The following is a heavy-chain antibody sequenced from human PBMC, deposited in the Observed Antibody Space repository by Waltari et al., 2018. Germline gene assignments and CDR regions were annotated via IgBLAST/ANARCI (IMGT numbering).Heavy chain of an antibody. D-gene: IGHD3-3*01. V-gene: IGHV4-31*03. CDR3: ARGEYDFWSGQANWFDP. J-gene: IGHJ5*02. CDR1: GGSISSGGYY. Sequence: QVQLQESGPGLVKSSQTLSLTCTVSGGSISSGGYYWSWIRQHPGKGLEWIGYIYHSGSTYYNPSLKSRVTISVDRSKNQFSLKLSSVTAADTAVYYCARGEYDFWSGQANWFDPWGQGTLVTVSS. CDR2: IYHSGST.